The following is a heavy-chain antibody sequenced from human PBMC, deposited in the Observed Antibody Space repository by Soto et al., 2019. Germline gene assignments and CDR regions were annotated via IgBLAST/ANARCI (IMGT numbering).Heavy chain of an antibody. CDR3: GKGLFYYDFWSGYPEAPYYYYGMDV. CDR1: GFTISSYA. CDR2: ISGSGGST. D-gene: IGHD3-3*01. J-gene: IGHJ6*02. Sequence: PGRSMRHSCAASGFTISSYAMSWVHQAPGKGLEWVSAISGSGGSTYYADSVKGRFTISRDNSKNTLYLQMNSLRAEDTAVYFRGKGLFYYDFWSGYPEAPYYYYGMDVWGQGTTVPVSS. V-gene: IGHV3-23*01.